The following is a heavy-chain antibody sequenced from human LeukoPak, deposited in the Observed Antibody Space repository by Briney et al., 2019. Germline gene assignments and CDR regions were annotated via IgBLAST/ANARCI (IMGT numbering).Heavy chain of an antibody. CDR3: AKDHPVVAY. V-gene: IGHV3-43*02. J-gene: IGHJ4*02. D-gene: IGHD2-15*01. Sequence: SGGSLRLSCAASGFTFDDSGMHWVRQAPGKGLEWVALIFKDGIRTYYSDSVKGRFTISRDNSKNSLYLEMNSLTTEDTALYYCAKDHPVVAYWGRGTLVTVSS. CDR2: IFKDGIRT. CDR1: GFTFDDSG.